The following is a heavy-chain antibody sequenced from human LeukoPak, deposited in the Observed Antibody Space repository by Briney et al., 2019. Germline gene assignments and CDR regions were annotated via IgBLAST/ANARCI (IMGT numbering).Heavy chain of an antibody. V-gene: IGHV4-28*01. CDR2: IYHSGTT. CDR3: ARKENVYYYFDY. CDR1: GGSISSSIR. J-gene: IGHJ4*02. D-gene: IGHD3-10*01. Sequence: PSGTLSLTCGVSGGSISSSIRWSWIRQPPGKGLEWIEYIYHSGTTYYNPSLQSRVTMSVDTSKNQFSLKLSSVTAVDTAVYYCARKENVYYYFDYWGQGTLVTVSS.